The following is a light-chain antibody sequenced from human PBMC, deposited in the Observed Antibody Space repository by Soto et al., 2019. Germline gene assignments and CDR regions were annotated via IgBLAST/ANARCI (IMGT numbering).Light chain of an antibody. CDR2: EVS. J-gene: IGLJ1*01. CDR3: CSYAGSSTLDV. Sequence: QSLLTQPASVSGSPGQSITISCTGTSSDVGSYNLVSWYQQHPGKAPKLMIYEVSKRPSGVSNRFSGSKSGNTASLTISGLQAEDEADYYCCSYAGSSTLDVFGTGTKVTVL. V-gene: IGLV2-23*02. CDR1: SSDVGSYNL.